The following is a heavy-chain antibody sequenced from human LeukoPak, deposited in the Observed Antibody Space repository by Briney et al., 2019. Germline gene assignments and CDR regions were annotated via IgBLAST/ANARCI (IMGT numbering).Heavy chain of an antibody. V-gene: IGHV5-51*01. D-gene: IGHD6-13*01. CDR3: ARIGGRYSSSYLNWFDP. J-gene: IGHJ5*02. CDR1: GYTFTSQW. Sequence: GESLKISCKVSGYTFTSQWIGWVRQMPGKGLEWMGIIYPDDSDTKYSPSFQGQVTISVDKSTNTAYLQWSSLKASDTAIYYCARIGGRYSSSYLNWFDPWGQGTLVTVSS. CDR2: IYPDDSDT.